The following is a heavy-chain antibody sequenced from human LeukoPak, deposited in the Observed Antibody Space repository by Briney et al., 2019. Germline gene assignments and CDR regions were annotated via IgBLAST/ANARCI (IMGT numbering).Heavy chain of an antibody. CDR1: GFTFGKYW. J-gene: IGHJ6*02. D-gene: IGHD3-16*01. CDR2: IKLDGSEK. CDR3: ARGGGLDV. Sequence: GGSLRLSCVASGFTFGKYWMSWVRQAPGKGLEWVANIKLDGSEKNYVDSVKGRFTISRDNTKNSLYLQMNSLRVEDTAVYFCARGGGLDVWGQGATVTVSS. V-gene: IGHV3-7*03.